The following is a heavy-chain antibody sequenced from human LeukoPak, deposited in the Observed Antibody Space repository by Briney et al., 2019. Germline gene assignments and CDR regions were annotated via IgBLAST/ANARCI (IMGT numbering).Heavy chain of an antibody. CDR3: AREGLRITIFGVVNRANNWFDP. Sequence: GASVKVSCKASGYTFTSYGISWVRQAPGQGLEWMGWVSAYNGNTNYAQKLQGRVTMTTDTSTSTAYMELRSLRSDDTAVYYCAREGLRITIFGVVNRANNWFDPWGQGTLVTVSS. D-gene: IGHD3-3*01. J-gene: IGHJ5*02. CDR1: GYTFTSYG. V-gene: IGHV1-18*01. CDR2: VSAYNGNT.